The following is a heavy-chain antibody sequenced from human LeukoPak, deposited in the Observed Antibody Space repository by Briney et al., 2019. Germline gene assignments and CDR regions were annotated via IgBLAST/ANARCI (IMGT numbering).Heavy chain of an antibody. D-gene: IGHD2-8*01. CDR1: GFTFDDYA. CDR3: ARAEAVDAMGGWFDP. J-gene: IGHJ5*02. V-gene: IGHV3-9*01. CDR2: ISWNSGSI. Sequence: GGSLRLSCAASGFTFDDYAMHWVRQAPGKGLEWVSGISWNSGSIGYADSVKGRFTISRDNSKNTLYLQMNSLRAEDTAVYYCARAEAVDAMGGWFDPWGQGTLVTVSS.